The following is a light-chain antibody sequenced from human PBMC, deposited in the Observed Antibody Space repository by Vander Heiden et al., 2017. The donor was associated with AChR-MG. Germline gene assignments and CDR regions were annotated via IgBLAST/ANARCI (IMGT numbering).Light chain of an antibody. CDR2: LCS. CDR3: IKARQPFT. J-gene: IGKJ2*01. CDR1: QSPLHSNGYNY. V-gene: IGKV2-28*01. Sequence: DSVMTQSPLSLLVTPGEPASISCRSSQSPLHSNGYNYMGWYLQQRRQSPQLLIYLCSYQACGVSDRFSGSGAGTDFTLKISRLEAEDVSVYYRIKARQPFTFGQGTKLEIK.